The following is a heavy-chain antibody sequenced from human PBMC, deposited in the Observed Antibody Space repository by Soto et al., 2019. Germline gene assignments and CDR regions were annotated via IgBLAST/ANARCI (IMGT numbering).Heavy chain of an antibody. V-gene: IGHV4-38-2*01. CDR2: IYHNGRT. CDR3: ARQGGVSGTYVGYLDS. J-gene: IGHJ4*02. CDR1: GYSISSGYY. Sequence: SETLSLTCAVSGYSISSGYYWGWIRQPPGKGLEWIGTIYHNGRTYYNPSLKSRVTVSLDMSKNQFSLRLTSVTAADTAIYYYARQGGVSGTYVGYLDSWGQGNLVTVSS. D-gene: IGHD3-10*01.